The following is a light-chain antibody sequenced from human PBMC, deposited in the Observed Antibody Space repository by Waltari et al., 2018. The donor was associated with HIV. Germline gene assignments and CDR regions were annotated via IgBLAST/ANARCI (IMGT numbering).Light chain of an antibody. CDR3: QQYYTTPLT. Sequence: DIVMTQSPDSLAVSLGETATINCTSSPSVLYSSNNKNYFAWSQQQTGPPPKLLIYWASTRESGVPDRFSGSGSGTDFTLTSSSLQAGDVAVYYCQQYYTTPLTFGPGTKVDIK. V-gene: IGKV4-1*01. CDR2: WAS. J-gene: IGKJ3*01. CDR1: PSVLYSSNNKNY.